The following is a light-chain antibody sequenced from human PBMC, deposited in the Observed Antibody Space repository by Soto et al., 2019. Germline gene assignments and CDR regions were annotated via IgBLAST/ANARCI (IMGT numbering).Light chain of an antibody. CDR2: DAS. CDR3: HQYAYSPLT. CDR1: QTVGRNY. Sequence: IVLTQSPGTLSLSPGESATLSCRASQTVGRNYLAWFQHKPGQAPRLHIYDASKRATVVPDRFSGSGSGTDFTLTVSRLEPEDFAVFYCHQYAYSPLTFGGGTKVEIK. V-gene: IGKV3-20*01. J-gene: IGKJ4*01.